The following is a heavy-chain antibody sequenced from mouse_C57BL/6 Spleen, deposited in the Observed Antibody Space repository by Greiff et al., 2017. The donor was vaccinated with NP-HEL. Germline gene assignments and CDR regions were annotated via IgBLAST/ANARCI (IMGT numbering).Heavy chain of an antibody. Sequence: EVKLQESGGGLVKPGGSLKLSCAASGFTFSSYTMSWVRQTPEKRLEWVATISGGGGNTYYPDSVKGRFTISRDNAKNTLYLQMSSLRSEDTALYYCARHPFYGNYYYFDYWGQGTTLTVSS. V-gene: IGHV5-9*01. J-gene: IGHJ2*01. CDR3: ARHPFYGNYYYFDY. CDR1: GFTFSSYT. D-gene: IGHD2-10*01. CDR2: ISGGGGNT.